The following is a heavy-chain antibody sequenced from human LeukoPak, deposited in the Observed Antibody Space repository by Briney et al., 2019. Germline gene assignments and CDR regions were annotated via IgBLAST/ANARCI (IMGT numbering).Heavy chain of an antibody. CDR2: IHNVGST. CDR3: ARKTYSSGWRVPTDS. J-gene: IGHJ4*02. D-gene: IGHD6-19*01. Sequence: PGGSLRLSCAASGFTFSSYGMHWVRQAPGKGLEWIGSIHNVGSTYYNPSLKSRVTVSVDTSKNQFSLNLSSVTAADTAVYYCARKTYSSGWRVPTDSWGRGTLVTVSS. CDR1: GFTFSSYG. V-gene: IGHV4-39*01.